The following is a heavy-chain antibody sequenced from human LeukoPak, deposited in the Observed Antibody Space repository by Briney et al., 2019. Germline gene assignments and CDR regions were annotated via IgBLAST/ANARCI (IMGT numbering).Heavy chain of an antibody. Sequence: SETLSLTCAVYSESFSGSYWSWIRQSPGKGLEWIGEINHRGSTNYSPSLRSRVTISLDMSKNQLFLRMSSVTVADTALYFCAINPPRESPGGWGQGTLVTVSS. D-gene: IGHD3-10*01. J-gene: IGHJ4*02. CDR2: INHRGST. V-gene: IGHV4-34*01. CDR3: AINPPRESPGG. CDR1: SESFSGSY.